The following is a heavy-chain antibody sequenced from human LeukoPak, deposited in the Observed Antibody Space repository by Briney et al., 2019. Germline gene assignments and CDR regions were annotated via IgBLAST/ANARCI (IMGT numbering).Heavy chain of an antibody. CDR3: ASRDYYDSSGYYDAFDI. D-gene: IGHD3-22*01. V-gene: IGHV3-66*01. Sequence: GGSLRLSCAASGFTVSSNYMSWVRQAPGKGLEWVSVIYSGGSTYYADSVKGRFTISRDNSKNTLNLQMNSLRAEDTAVYYCASRDYYDSSGYYDAFDIWGQGTMVTVSS. J-gene: IGHJ3*02. CDR2: IYSGGST. CDR1: GFTVSSNY.